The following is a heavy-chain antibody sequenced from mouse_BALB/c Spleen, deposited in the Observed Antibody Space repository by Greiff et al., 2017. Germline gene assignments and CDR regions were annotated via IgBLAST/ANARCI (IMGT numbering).Heavy chain of an antibody. CDR2: INPSTGYT. J-gene: IGHJ4*01. V-gene: IGHV1-7*01. CDR1: GYTFTSYW. Sequence: VQLVESGAELAKPGASVKMSCKASGYTFTSYWMHWVKQRPGQGLEWIGYINPSTGYTEYNQKFKDKATLTADKSSSTAYMQLSSLTSEDSAVYYCERYCPMDYWGQGTSVTVSA. CDR3: ERYCPMDY.